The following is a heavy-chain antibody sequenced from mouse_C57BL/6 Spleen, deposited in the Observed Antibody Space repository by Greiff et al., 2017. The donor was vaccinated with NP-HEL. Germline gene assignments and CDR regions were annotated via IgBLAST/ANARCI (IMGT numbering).Heavy chain of an antibody. CDR3: ARSFDYDGWFAY. CDR1: GYTFTSYW. V-gene: IGHV1-69*01. J-gene: IGHJ3*01. CDR2: IDPSDSYT. Sequence: VQLQQPGAELVMPGASVKLSCKASGYTFTSYWMHWVKQRPGQGLEWIGEIDPSDSYTNYNQKFKGKSTLTVDKPSSTAYMQLSSLTSEDSAVYYCARSFDYDGWFAYWGQGTLVTVSA. D-gene: IGHD2-4*01.